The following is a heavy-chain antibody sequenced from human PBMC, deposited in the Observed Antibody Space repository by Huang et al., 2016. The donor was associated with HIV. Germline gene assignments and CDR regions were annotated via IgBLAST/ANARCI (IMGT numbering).Heavy chain of an antibody. CDR3: ARALLLFGLGSPLDF. CDR1: GYTFTTYH. CDR2: INPSGASP. J-gene: IGHJ4*02. Sequence: QVQLVQSGAEVKKPGASVKISCKASGYTFTTYHMHWVRQAPGQGLEWIGMINPSGASPSDAQTFQGRVTMTSDTSTSTVYMELSSLTPEDTAVYYCARALLLFGLGSPLDFWGQGSLVTVSS. D-gene: IGHD3-10*01. V-gene: IGHV1-46*01.